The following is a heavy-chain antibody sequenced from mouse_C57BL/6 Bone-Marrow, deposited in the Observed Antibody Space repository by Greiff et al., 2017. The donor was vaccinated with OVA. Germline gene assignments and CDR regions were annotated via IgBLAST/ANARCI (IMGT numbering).Heavy chain of an antibody. CDR3: ASGGGGPAWFAY. CDR1: GFSLTSYG. D-gene: IGHD1-1*02. J-gene: IGHJ3*01. Sequence: VKLVESGPGLVAPSQSLSITCTVSGFSLTSYGVDWVRQSPGKGLEWLGVIWGVGSTNYNSALKSRLSISKDNSKSQVFLKMNSLQTDDTAMYYCASGGGGPAWFAYWGQGTLVTVSA. CDR2: IWGVGST. V-gene: IGHV2-6*01.